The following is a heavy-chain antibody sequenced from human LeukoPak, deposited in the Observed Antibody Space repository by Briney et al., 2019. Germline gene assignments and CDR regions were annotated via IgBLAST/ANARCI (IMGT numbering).Heavy chain of an antibody. J-gene: IGHJ4*02. D-gene: IGHD2-8*02. CDR3: LRDAGWCKADY. CDR1: GFTFGDSW. CDR2: IKGNGSKK. V-gene: IGHV3-7*03. Sequence: GGSLRLSCLASGFTFGDSWMSWVRQAPGKGLEWVANIKGNGSKKKYVDSVRGRFSISRGNTKNSLYLQMHSLSVDDTAVYFCLRDAGWCKADYWGQGTLVSVSS.